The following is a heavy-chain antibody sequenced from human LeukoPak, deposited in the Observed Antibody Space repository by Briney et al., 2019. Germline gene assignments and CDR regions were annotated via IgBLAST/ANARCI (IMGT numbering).Heavy chain of an antibody. CDR3: ATFRGYCSGGSCYFDY. V-gene: IGHV1-24*01. D-gene: IGHD2-15*01. CDR1: GYTLTELS. Sequence: ASVKVSCKVSGYTLTELSMHWVRQAPGKGLEGMGGFDPEDGETIYAQKFQGRVTMTEDTSTDTAYMELSSLRSEDTAVYYCATFRGYCSGGSCYFDYWGQGTLVTVSS. CDR2: FDPEDGET. J-gene: IGHJ4*02.